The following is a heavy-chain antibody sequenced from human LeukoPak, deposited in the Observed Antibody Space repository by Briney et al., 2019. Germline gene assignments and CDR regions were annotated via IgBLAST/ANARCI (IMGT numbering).Heavy chain of an antibody. V-gene: IGHV1-18*01. CDR3: ARTPITMIVVGQNGFDV. CDR1: GYTFTSHG. J-gene: IGHJ3*01. Sequence: ASVKVSCKTSGYTFTSHGITWVRQAPGQGPEWMGWISTYNSHTKNLQKLQDRLTMTTDTSTTTAYMELRSLRSDDTAVYYCARTPITMIVVGQNGFDVWGQGTMVTVSS. CDR2: ISTYNSHT. D-gene: IGHD3-22*01.